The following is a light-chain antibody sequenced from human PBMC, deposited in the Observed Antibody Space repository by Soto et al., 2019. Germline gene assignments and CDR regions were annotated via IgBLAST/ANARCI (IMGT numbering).Light chain of an antibody. CDR1: HSLVYSDGNTY. CDR3: LQPTHWHRT. Sequence: DVVMTQSPLSLPVTLGQPASISCRSSHSLVYSDGNTYLNWFHQRPGQSPRRLIYKVSNRDSGVPYRFGGSGSGTVFTLKIRRLEAEAVGVYLCLQPTHWHRTFGQGTKLEIK. CDR2: KVS. V-gene: IGKV2-30*01. J-gene: IGKJ2*01.